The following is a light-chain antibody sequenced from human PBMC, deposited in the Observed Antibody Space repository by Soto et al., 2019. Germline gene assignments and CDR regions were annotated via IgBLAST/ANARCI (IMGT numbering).Light chain of an antibody. V-gene: IGLV2-14*03. CDR2: DVN. J-gene: IGLJ3*02. CDR1: SSDIGAYNF. Sequence: QSALTQPASVSGSPGQSITISCTGTSSDIGAYNFVSWYQQHPGKAPKLMLYDVNIRPSGVSNRFSGSKSGNTASLTISGLKAEDEADYYCTSWTTSTTMMFGGGTKLTVL. CDR3: TSWTTSTTMM.